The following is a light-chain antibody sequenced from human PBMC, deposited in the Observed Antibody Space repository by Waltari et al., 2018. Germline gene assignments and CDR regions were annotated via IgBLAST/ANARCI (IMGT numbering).Light chain of an antibody. CDR3: AAWDDSLNGRV. CDR2: TND. J-gene: IGLJ2*01. Sequence: QSVVTQPPSVSGTPGQGGTVSCSGRSSNIGRNGVSCYQQVPGTAPKLLIHTNDQRPSGVPDRFSGSKSGTSASLAISGLQSEDEAHYYCAAWDDSLNGRVFGGGTKVTVL. V-gene: IGLV1-44*01. CDR1: SSNIGRNG.